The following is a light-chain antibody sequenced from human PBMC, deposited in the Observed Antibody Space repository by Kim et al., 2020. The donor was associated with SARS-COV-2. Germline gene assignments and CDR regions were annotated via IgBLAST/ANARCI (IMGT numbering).Light chain of an antibody. CDR3: SSYITRTGLYV. Sequence: SITISCTGTTNDVSGYNYVSWYQQHPGKAPKLIIFDVTHRPSGVSNRFSGSKSGNTASLTISGLQAANEADYYCSSYITRTGLYVFGAGTKVTVL. J-gene: IGLJ1*01. CDR2: DVT. V-gene: IGLV2-14*03. CDR1: TNDVSGYNY.